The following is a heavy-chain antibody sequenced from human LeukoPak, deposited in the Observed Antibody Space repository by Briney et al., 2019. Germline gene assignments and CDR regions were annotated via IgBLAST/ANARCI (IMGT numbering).Heavy chain of an antibody. Sequence: SVKVSCKASGGTFSSYAISWVRQAPGQGLEWMGRIIPILGIANYAQKFQGRVTITADKSTSTAYMELSSLRSEDTAVYYCARVGYYDSSGYYYYYGMDVWGQGTTVAVSS. CDR3: ARVGYYDSSGYYYYYGMDV. CDR2: IIPILGIA. D-gene: IGHD3-22*01. V-gene: IGHV1-69*04. J-gene: IGHJ6*02. CDR1: GGTFSSYA.